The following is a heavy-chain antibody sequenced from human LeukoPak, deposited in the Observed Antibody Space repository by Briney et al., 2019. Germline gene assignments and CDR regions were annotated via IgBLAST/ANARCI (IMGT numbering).Heavy chain of an antibody. Sequence: KTSETLSLTCTVSGGSVSSYYWGWIRQPPGKGLAWIGYIYDSGSPKYNPSLKSRVTISIDTSKNQLSLNLSSVTAADTAVYYCARAGYYYDSSSYYSFDSWGQGTLVTVSS. V-gene: IGHV4-59*02. J-gene: IGHJ4*02. CDR1: GGSVSSYY. CDR2: IYDSGSP. CDR3: ARAGYYYDSSSYYSFDS. D-gene: IGHD3-22*01.